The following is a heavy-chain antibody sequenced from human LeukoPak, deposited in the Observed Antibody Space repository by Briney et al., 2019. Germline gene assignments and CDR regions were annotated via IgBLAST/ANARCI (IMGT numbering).Heavy chain of an antibody. CDR1: GFTFSHYF. D-gene: IGHD5-12*01. Sequence: GGSLRLSCAGSGFTFSHYFMHWVRQAPGKGLEFVSATTYTGDETYYARSVKGRFTVSRDNSKNTLYLQMGSLRAEDTAIYYCARDPSVGGYSGSELDFWGQGTLVTVSS. V-gene: IGHV3-64*01. CDR2: TTYTGDET. CDR3: ARDPSVGGYSGSELDF. J-gene: IGHJ4*02.